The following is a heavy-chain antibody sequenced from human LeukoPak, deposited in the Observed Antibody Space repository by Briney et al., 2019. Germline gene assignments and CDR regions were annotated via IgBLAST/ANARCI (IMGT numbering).Heavy chain of an antibody. V-gene: IGHV4-38-2*02. CDR1: GYSLSSGYY. CDR3: ARVEYYYDSSGYYSRAFDI. J-gene: IGHJ3*02. Sequence: SETLSLTCTVSGYSLSSGYYWGWIRQPPGKGLEWIGSIYHSGSTYYNPSLKSRVTISVDTSKNQFSLKLSSVTAADTAVYYCARVEYYYDSSGYYSRAFDIWGQGTMVTVSS. D-gene: IGHD3-22*01. CDR2: IYHSGST.